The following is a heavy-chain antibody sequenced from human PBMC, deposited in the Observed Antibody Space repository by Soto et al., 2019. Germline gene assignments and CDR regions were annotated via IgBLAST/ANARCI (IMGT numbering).Heavy chain of an antibody. CDR2: IIPILGIA. V-gene: IGHV1-69*02. CDR1: GGTFSSYT. CDR3: ARDYYGSGTFDP. J-gene: IGHJ5*02. D-gene: IGHD3-10*01. Sequence: QIQLVQSGAEVKKPGSSVKVSCKASGGTFSSYTISWVRQAPGQGLEWMGRIIPILGIANYAQKFQGRVTITADKSTSRAYMELSSLRSEDTAVYYCARDYYGSGTFDPWGQGTLVTVSS.